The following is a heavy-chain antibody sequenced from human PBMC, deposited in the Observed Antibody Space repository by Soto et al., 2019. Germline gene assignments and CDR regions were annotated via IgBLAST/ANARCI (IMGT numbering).Heavy chain of an antibody. CDR1: GDSISCGGYF. D-gene: IGHD3-16*01. V-gene: IGHV4-31*03. J-gene: IGHJ4*02. Sequence: PSETLPLTCTVSGDSISCGGYFWSWIRQHPGKGLEWIGYISEGGNAFYNPSLKTRVTISLATSENQFSLMLTSVTAADTAVYYCARALRLTLPASRSFDSRGQGTLLTVSS. CDR3: ARALRLTLPASRSFDS. CDR2: ISEGGNA.